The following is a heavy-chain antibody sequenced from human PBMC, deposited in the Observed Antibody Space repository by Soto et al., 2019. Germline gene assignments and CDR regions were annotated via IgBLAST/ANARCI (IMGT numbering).Heavy chain of an antibody. D-gene: IGHD3-3*02. J-gene: IGHJ6*01. CDR2: INVYNGNK. CDR1: GYTFTSYS. V-gene: IGHV1-18*01. Sequence: ASVKVSCKTSGYTFTSYSISWVRQAPGQGLEWMGWINVYNGNKKYAQNLQGRVTMTTDTSTSTAYMELRSLRSDDTAVYYCARDKDRQQLGGNYYYILDVWGQGTTVTVSS. CDR3: ARDKDRQQLGGNYYYILDV.